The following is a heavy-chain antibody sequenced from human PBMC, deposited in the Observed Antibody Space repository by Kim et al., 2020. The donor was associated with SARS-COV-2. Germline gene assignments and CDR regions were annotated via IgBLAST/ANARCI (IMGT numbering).Heavy chain of an antibody. D-gene: IGHD2-15*01. CDR3: ARLPRIVVVPPTTITYSFDI. CDR1: GGSLISSIPYF. J-gene: IGHJ3*02. Sequence: SETLSLTCTVSGGSLISSIPYFWGWIRQPPGKGLEWIGTMSYSGTTHYNPSLKGRLTMSVDTSKNYFSLELSSVTAADTAVYYCARLPRIVVVPPTTITYSFDIWGQGTTVIVSA. CDR2: MSYSGTT. V-gene: IGHV4-39*02.